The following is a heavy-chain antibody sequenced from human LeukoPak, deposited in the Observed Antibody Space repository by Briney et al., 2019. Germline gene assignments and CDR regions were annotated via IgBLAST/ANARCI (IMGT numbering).Heavy chain of an antibody. D-gene: IGHD5-24*01. V-gene: IGHV3-23*01. CDR1: GFTFSSYA. J-gene: IGHJ4*02. Sequence: GGYLRLNCAASGFTFSSYAMIWVRQAPGKGLEWVLAISASGGSTCYADSVKGRFTISRDNSKSTLFLQMNSLRAEDTAVYYCAKDPRVGSRVATPCHWGQGTLVTVSS. CDR3: AKDPRVGSRVATPCH. CDR2: ISASGGST.